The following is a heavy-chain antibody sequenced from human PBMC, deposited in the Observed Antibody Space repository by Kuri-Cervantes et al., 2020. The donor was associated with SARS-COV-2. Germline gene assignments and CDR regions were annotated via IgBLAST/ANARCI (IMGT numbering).Heavy chain of an antibody. CDR1: GGPISSYY. V-gene: IGHV4-4*07. CDR2: IYTSGST. Sequence: SEPLSLTCSVSGGPISSYYWSWIRQPAGKGLEWIGRIYTSGSTNYNPSLKSRVTMSVDTSKNQFSLKLSSVTAADTAVYYCARGYYYYYYMDVWGKGTTVTVSS. J-gene: IGHJ6*03. CDR3: ARGYYYYYYMDV.